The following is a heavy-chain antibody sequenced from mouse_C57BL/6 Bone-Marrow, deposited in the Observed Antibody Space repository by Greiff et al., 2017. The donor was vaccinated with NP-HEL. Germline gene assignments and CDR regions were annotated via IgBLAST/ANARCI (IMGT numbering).Heavy chain of an antibody. CDR1: GYTFTDYY. CDR3: AFISTWDYFDY. D-gene: IGHD1-1*01. Sequence: QVQLQQSGAELVRPGASVKLSCKASGYTFTDYYINWVKQRPGQGLEWIARIYPGSGNTYYNEKFKGKATLTAEKSSSTAYMQLSSLTSEDSAVYFCAFISTWDYFDYWGQGTTRTVSS. CDR2: IYPGSGNT. J-gene: IGHJ2*01. V-gene: IGHV1-76*01.